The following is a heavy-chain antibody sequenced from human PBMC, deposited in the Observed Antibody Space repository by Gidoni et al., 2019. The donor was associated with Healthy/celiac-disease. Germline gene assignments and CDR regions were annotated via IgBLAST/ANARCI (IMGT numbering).Heavy chain of an antibody. CDR3: ARDFGYGDYSREGDYFDY. V-gene: IGHV3-33*08. CDR2: IWYDGSNK. CDR1: GFPFSSYG. D-gene: IGHD4-17*01. Sequence: QVQLVESGGGVVQPGRSLRLSCAASGFPFSSYGMHWVRQAPGKGLEWVAVIWYDGSNKYYADSVKGRFTISRDNSKNTLYLQMNSLRAEDTAVYYCARDFGYGDYSREGDYFDYWGQGTLVTVSS. J-gene: IGHJ4*02.